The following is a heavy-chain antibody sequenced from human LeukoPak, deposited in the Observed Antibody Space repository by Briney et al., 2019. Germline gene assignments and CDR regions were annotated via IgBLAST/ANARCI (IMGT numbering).Heavy chain of an antibody. CDR1: GYTFTTNY. CDR2: ISPSGGST. CDR3: ASGNCDGDCYYDY. V-gene: IGHV1-46*01. J-gene: IGHJ4*02. Sequence: ASVKVSCTASGYTFTTNYIHWVRQAPGQRPKGLGMISPSGGSTTYSQKFQGRVTMTRDTSTGTVYMELSSLRSEDTAVYYCASGNCDGDCYYDYWGQGTLVTVSS. D-gene: IGHD2-21*02.